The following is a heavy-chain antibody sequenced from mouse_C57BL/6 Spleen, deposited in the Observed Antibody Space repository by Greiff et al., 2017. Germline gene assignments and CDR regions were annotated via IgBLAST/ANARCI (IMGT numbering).Heavy chain of an antibody. V-gene: IGHV1-80*01. J-gene: IGHJ1*03. CDR3: ARPITTVVDYWYFDV. CDR1: GYAFSSYW. CDR2: IYPGDGDT. D-gene: IGHD1-1*01. Sequence: VMLVESGAELVKPGASVKISCKASGYAFSSYWMNWVKQRPGKGLEWIGQIYPGDGDTNYNGKFKGKATLTADKSSSTAYMQLSSLTSEDSAVYFCARPITTVVDYWYFDVWGTGTTVTVSS.